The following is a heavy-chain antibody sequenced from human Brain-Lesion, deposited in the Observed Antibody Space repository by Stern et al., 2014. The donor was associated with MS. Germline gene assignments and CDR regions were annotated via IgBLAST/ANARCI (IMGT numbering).Heavy chain of an antibody. V-gene: IGHV1-8*01. CDR1: GYTFIDLD. CDR2: MSPKSGNA. J-gene: IGHJ4*02. Sequence: VQLVESGAEVKKPGASVKVSCQASGYTFIDLDINWVRQAAGPGLEWMGWMSPKSGNADYAQNFRGRVTMTRDTSTNTAYMELSGLTSEDTAVYYCARGVDAGYDYWGQGTLVTVSS. CDR3: ARGVDAGYDY. D-gene: IGHD2-15*01.